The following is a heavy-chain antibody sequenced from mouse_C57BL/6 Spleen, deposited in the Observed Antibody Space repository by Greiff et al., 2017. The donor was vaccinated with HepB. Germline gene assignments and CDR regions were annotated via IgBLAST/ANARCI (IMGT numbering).Heavy chain of an antibody. V-gene: IGHV4-1*01. CDR2: INPDSSTI. J-gene: IGHJ4*01. CDR3: ARGGFSYAMDY. Sequence: PAAAVDLSRYWMCWVRRAPGKGLEWIGEINPDSSTINYAPSLKDKFIISRDNAKNTLYLQMSKVRSEDTALYYCARGGFSYAMDYWGQGTSVTVSS. D-gene: IGHD3-1*01. CDR1: AVDLSRYW.